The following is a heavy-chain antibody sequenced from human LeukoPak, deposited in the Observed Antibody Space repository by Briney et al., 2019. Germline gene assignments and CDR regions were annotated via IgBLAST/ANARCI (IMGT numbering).Heavy chain of an antibody. Sequence: GGSLRLSCAASGFTFSSYAMSWVRQAPGKGLEWVSAISGSGGSTYYAGSVKGRFTISRDNSKNTLYLQMNSLRAEDTAVYYCAKGGRSYYDSSGYYFYWGQGTLVTVSS. CDR1: GFTFSSYA. V-gene: IGHV3-23*01. J-gene: IGHJ4*02. CDR2: ISGSGGST. D-gene: IGHD3-22*01. CDR3: AKGGRSYYDSSGYYFY.